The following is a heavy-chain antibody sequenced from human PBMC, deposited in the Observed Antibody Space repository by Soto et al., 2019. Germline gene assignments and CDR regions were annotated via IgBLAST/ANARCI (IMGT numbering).Heavy chain of an antibody. CDR1: GFTVSSNY. V-gene: IGHV3-53*02. CDR3: RRIAAARSSWFDP. Sequence: EVQLVETGGGLIQPGGSLRLSCAASGFTVSSNYMSWVRQAPGKGLEWVSGIYSGGSTYYADSVKGRFTISRDNSKNTLYLQMNSLRAEDTAVYYCRRIAAARSSWFDPWGQGTLVTVSS. J-gene: IGHJ5*02. CDR2: IYSGGST. D-gene: IGHD6-13*01.